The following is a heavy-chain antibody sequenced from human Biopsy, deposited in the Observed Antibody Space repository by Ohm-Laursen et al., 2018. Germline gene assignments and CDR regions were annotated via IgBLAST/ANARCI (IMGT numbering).Heavy chain of an antibody. CDR1: GATFSNYA. CDR3: ARSFGVVINFEHNWFDP. Sequence: GGPVKVSCKASGATFSNYAINWLRQAPGQGLEWMGGINPMFGTAKYAQRFQGRVTITADKSTSTADMELSSLRSDDTAVYYCARSFGVVINFEHNWFDPWGQGTLVTVSS. D-gene: IGHD3-3*01. V-gene: IGHV1-69*06. CDR2: INPMFGTA. J-gene: IGHJ5*02.